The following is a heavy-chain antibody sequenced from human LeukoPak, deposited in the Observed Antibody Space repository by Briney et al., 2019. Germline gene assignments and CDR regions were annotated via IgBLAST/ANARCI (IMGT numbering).Heavy chain of an antibody. CDR2: MHDSGST. J-gene: IGHJ3*02. V-gene: IGHV4-59*01. CDR3: ARSAEWLRNAFDI. CDR1: GASTSHFY. Sequence: SETLSLSCPVSGASTSHFYWNWIRQPPGKGLEWIGYMHDSGSTKHNPSLKSRVSISIDTSKNQVSLQLTSVTAADTAIYYCARSAEWLRNAFDIWGQGTVVSVSS. D-gene: IGHD5-12*01.